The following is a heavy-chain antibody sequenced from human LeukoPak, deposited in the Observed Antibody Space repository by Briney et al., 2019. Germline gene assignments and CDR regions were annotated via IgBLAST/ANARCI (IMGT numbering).Heavy chain of an antibody. CDR1: GYTLTKLS. CDR3: AAGKEYYGSGSPGFFDY. CDR2: FDPEDGET. V-gene: IGHV1-24*01. Sequence: ASVKVSCKVSGYTLTKLSMHWVRQAPGKGLEWMVGFDPEDGETIYAQRFQGRVTLTEDTSTDTAYMELTSLRSDDTAVYYCAAGKEYYGSGSPGFFDYWGQGTLVTVYS. D-gene: IGHD3-10*01. J-gene: IGHJ4*02.